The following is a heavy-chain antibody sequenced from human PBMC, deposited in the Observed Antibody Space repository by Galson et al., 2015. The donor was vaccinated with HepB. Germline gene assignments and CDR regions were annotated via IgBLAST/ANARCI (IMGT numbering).Heavy chain of an antibody. V-gene: IGHV3-30-3*01. CDR2: ISYDGSNK. D-gene: IGHD2-2*01. CDR3: ARGGVVPAARDYYYGMDI. Sequence: SLRLSCAASGFTFSSYAMHWVRQAPGKGLEWVAVISYDGSNKYYADSVKGRFTISRDNSKNTLYLQMNSLRAGDTAVYYCARGGVVPAARDYYYGMDIWGQGTTVTVSS. J-gene: IGHJ6*02. CDR1: GFTFSSYA.